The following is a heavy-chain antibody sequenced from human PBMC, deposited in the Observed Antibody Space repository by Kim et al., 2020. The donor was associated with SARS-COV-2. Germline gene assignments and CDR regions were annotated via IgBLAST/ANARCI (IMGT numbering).Heavy chain of an antibody. CDR1: GGTFSSYA. J-gene: IGHJ4*02. CDR2: IIPILGIA. Sequence: SVKVSCKASGGTFSSYAISWVRQAPGQGLEWMGRIIPILGIANYAQKFQGRVTITADKSTSTAYMELSSLRSEDTAVYYCAFDGHENNGYGDYALLLLDAGGQETLATASS. CDR3: AFDGHENNGYGDYALLLLDA. V-gene: IGHV1-69*04. D-gene: IGHD4-17*01.